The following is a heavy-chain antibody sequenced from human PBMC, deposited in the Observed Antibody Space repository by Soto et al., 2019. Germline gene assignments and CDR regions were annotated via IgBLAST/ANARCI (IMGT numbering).Heavy chain of an antibody. J-gene: IGHJ6*03. Sequence: QVQLVQSGAEVKKPGASVKVSCKASGYTFTSYGISWVRQAPGQGLEWMGWISAYNGNTNYAQKLQDRVTMTTDTSTSTAYKVLRSLRSDDTAVYYCARGPDNYSRDYYYYYYYMDVWGKGTTVTVSS. CDR2: ISAYNGNT. CDR3: ARGPDNYSRDYYYYYYYMDV. V-gene: IGHV1-18*01. CDR1: GYTFTSYG. D-gene: IGHD4-4*01.